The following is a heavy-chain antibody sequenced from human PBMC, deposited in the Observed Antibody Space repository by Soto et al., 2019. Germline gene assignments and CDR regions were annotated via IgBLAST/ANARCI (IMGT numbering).Heavy chain of an antibody. V-gene: IGHV5-51*01. J-gene: IGHJ4*02. CDR2: IYPGDSDT. CDR1: GYSFTSYW. Sequence: GESLKISCKGSGYSFTSYWIGWVRQMPGKGLEWMGIIYPGDSDTRYSPSFQGQVTISADKSISTAYLQWSSLKASDTAMYYCARGGLRYYYDSSGYYYGIHYWGQGTLVTVSS. D-gene: IGHD3-22*01. CDR3: ARGGLRYYYDSSGYYYGIHY.